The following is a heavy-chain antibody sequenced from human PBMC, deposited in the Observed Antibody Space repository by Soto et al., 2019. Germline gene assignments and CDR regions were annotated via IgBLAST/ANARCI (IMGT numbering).Heavy chain of an antibody. CDR1: GGSISSYY. CDR2: VYYSGTT. CDR3: ARAGYSYNTGYYFDY. V-gene: IGHV4-59*01. D-gene: IGHD5-18*01. J-gene: IGHJ4*02. Sequence: SETLSLTCIVSGGSISSYYWSWIRQPPGKGLEWIGYVYYSGTTYHNPSLKSRVTMSVDTSNNQFSLKVSSVTAADTAVYYCARAGYSYNTGYYFDYWGQGTLVTVSS.